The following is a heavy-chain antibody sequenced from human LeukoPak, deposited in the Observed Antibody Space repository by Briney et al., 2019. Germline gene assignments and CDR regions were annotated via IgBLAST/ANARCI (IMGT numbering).Heavy chain of an antibody. CDR2: INHSGTT. V-gene: IGHV4-34*01. J-gene: IGHJ5*02. D-gene: IGHD2-15*01. CDR1: GGSFSGYY. Sequence: SETLSLTCAVYGGSFSGYYWSWIRQPPGKGLEWIGEINHSGTTNYNPSLKSRVTISVDTSKNQFSLKVNSVTAADTAVYYCVRSKSGAYGWFDPWGQGTLVTVSS. CDR3: VRSKSGAYGWFDP.